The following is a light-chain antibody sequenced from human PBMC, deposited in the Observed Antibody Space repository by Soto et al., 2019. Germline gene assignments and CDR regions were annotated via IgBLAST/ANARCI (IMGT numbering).Light chain of an antibody. CDR1: QGISSW. CDR3: QQANSFPIT. V-gene: IGKV1-12*01. CDR2: AAS. Sequence: DIQMTQSPSSVSASVGARVTITCRASQGISSWLAWYQQKPGKAPKLLIYAASSLQSGIPSRFTGSGSWTEFTLTSSSLPPEDFATYYCQQANSFPITFGQGTRLEIK. J-gene: IGKJ5*01.